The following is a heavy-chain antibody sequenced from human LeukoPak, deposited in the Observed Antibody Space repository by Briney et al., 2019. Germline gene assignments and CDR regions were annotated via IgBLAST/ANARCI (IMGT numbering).Heavy chain of an antibody. CDR1: DYSFTSYW. Sequence: GESLQISCKCSDYSFTSYWIGWVRQLPGKGLEWMGIIYPGDSDTRYSPSLQGQVTISADKSISTAYLQWSSLKASDTAMYYCARHRGIAAAGSPDYWGQGTLVTVSS. CDR3: ARHRGIAAAGSPDY. J-gene: IGHJ4*02. V-gene: IGHV5-51*01. D-gene: IGHD6-13*01. CDR2: IYPGDSDT.